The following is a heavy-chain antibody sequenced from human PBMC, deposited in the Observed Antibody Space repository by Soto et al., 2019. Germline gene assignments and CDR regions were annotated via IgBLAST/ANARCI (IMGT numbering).Heavy chain of an antibody. CDR1: GLTFSSYS. V-gene: IGHV3-21*01. J-gene: IGHJ4*02. CDR3: VVSGLRAFDY. D-gene: IGHD4-17*01. Sequence: PGGSLRLSCAASGLTFSSYSMNWVRQAPGKGLEWVSSISSSSSYIYYADSVKGRFTISRDNAKNSLYLQMNSLRAEDTAVYYCVVSGLRAFDYWGQGTLVTVSS. CDR2: ISSSSSYI.